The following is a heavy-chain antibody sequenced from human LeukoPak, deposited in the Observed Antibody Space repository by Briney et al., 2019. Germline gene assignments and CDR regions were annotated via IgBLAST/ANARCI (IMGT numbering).Heavy chain of an antibody. CDR1: GGSISSSSYY. Sequence: SEALSLTCTVSGGSISSSSYYWGWLRQLPGRGLEWIGSIYYSGSTYYNPSLKSRVTISVDTSKNQFSLKLSSVTAADTAVYYCARLEMATGFDYWGQGTLVTVSS. CDR2: IYYSGST. J-gene: IGHJ4*02. D-gene: IGHD5-24*01. V-gene: IGHV4-39*01. CDR3: ARLEMATGFDY.